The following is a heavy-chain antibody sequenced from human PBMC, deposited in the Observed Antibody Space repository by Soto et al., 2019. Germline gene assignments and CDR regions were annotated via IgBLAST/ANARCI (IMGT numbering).Heavy chain of an antibody. V-gene: IGHV2-5*02. Sequence: QITLNESGPTVVKPTETLTLTCTFSGFSLTTSGVGVGWVRQSPGKAPEGLAFIYWDDDKRYSTSLKSRITITKDTSKNQVVMTMANVDPADTATYYCAHRVLRAVFGLVTTTAIYFDFWGQGTPVVVSS. D-gene: IGHD3-3*01. J-gene: IGHJ4*02. CDR2: IYWDDDK. CDR1: GFSLTTSGVG. CDR3: AHRVLRAVFGLVTTTAIYFDF.